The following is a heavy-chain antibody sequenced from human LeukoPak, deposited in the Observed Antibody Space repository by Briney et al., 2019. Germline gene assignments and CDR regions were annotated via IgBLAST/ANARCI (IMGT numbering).Heavy chain of an antibody. CDR3: ARDQFPDWCSSSWYVLTY. CDR1: GYTFTSYY. D-gene: IGHD6-13*01. V-gene: IGHV1-46*01. J-gene: IGHJ4*02. CDR2: INPSGGST. Sequence: ASVKVSCKASGYTFTSYYMHWVRQAPGQGLKWMGIINPSGGSTSYAQKFQGRVTMTRDTSTSTVYMELSSLRSEDTAVYYCARDQFPDWCSSSWYVLTYWGQGTLVTVSS.